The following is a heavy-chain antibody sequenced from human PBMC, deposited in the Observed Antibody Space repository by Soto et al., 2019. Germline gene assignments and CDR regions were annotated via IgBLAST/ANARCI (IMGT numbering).Heavy chain of an antibody. D-gene: IGHD3-22*01. CDR1: GYTFTSYG. CDR2: ISAYNGNT. CDR3: ARGLRSITMTSQQNGAFDI. J-gene: IGHJ3*02. V-gene: IGHV1-18*01. Sequence: GASVKVSCKASGYTFTSYGISWVRQAPGQGPEWMGWISAYNGNTNYAQKLQGRVTMTTDTSTSTAYMELRSLRSDDTAVYYCARGLRSITMTSQQNGAFDIWGQGTMVTVSS.